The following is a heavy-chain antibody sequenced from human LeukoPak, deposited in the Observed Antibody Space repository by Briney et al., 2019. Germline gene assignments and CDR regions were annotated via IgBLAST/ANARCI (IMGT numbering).Heavy chain of an antibody. CDR2: ISAYNGNT. CDR3: ASCIASGDCYSRNDAFDI. CDR1: GYTFTSYG. J-gene: IGHJ3*02. V-gene: IGHV1-18*03. D-gene: IGHD2-21*02. Sequence: ASVKVSCKASGYTFTSYGISWVRQAPGQGLEWMGWISAYNGNTNYAQKLQGRVTVTTDTSTSTAYMELRSLRSDDMAVYYCASCIASGDCYSRNDAFDIWGQGTMVTVSS.